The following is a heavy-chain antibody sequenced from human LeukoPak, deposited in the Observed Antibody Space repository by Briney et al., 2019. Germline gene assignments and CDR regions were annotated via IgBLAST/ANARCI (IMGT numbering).Heavy chain of an antibody. CDR2: IKQDGSDK. CDR3: ARNNAWRFDY. CDR1: DFMFSHYW. J-gene: IGHJ4*02. Sequence: GGSLRLSCAASDFMFSHYWMSWVRQAPGKGLEWVANIKQDGSDKYYVDSVKGRFTISKDNAKNSRYLEMNSLRSDDTAVYFCARNNAWRFDYWGQGTLVTVSS. D-gene: IGHD1/OR15-1a*01. V-gene: IGHV3-7*01.